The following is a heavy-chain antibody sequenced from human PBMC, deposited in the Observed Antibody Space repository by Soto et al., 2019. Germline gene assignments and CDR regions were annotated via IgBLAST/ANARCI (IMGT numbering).Heavy chain of an antibody. V-gene: IGHV5-51*01. CDR3: ARHGEFEVPAAMGFFDY. CDR2: IYPGDSDT. D-gene: IGHD2-2*01. CDR1: GYSFTSYW. J-gene: IGHJ4*02. Sequence: PGESLKISCKGSGYSFTSYWIGWVRQMPGKGLEWMGIIYPGDSDTRYSPSFQGQVTISADKSISTAYLQWSSLKASDTAMYYCARHGEFEVPAAMGFFDYWGQGTLVTVSS.